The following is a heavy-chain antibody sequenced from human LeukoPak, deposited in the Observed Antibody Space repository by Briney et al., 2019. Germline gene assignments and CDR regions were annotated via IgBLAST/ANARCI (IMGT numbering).Heavy chain of an antibody. J-gene: IGHJ6*02. Sequence: PGGSLRLSCAASGFTFSSYAMTWVRQAPGKGLEWVSAIFRSGGDTYYADSMKGRFTISRDNSKNTLYLQMNSLRVGDTAIYYCAKSFTGDNYYYGVDVWDQGTTVTVSS. V-gene: IGHV3-23*01. D-gene: IGHD3-10*01. CDR2: IFRSGGDT. CDR3: AKSFTGDNYYYGVDV. CDR1: GFTFSSYA.